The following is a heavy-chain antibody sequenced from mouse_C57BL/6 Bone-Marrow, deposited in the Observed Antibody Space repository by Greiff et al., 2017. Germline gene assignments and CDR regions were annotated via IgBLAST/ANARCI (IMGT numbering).Heavy chain of an antibody. J-gene: IGHJ2*01. CDR2: IYPRSGNT. D-gene: IGHD2-1*01. V-gene: IGHV1-81*01. Sequence: QVQLQQSGAELARPGASVKLSCKASGYTFTSYGISWVKQRTGQGLEWIGEIYPRSGNTYYNEKFKGKATLTADKSSSTAYLELRSLTSEDSAVYFCARSPYGNYFDYWGQGTTLTVSS. CDR1: GYTFTSYG. CDR3: ARSPYGNYFDY.